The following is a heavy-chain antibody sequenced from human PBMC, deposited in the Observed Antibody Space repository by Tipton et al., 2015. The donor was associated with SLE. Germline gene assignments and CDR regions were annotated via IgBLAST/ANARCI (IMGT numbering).Heavy chain of an antibody. J-gene: IGHJ3*02. CDR3: TRGSGAFDI. CDR1: GFTFGNYG. CDR2: IFHSGYT. V-gene: IGHV4-4*02. Sequence: SLRLSCAASGFTFGNYGMHWVRQPPGKGLEWIGEIFHSGYTSYHPSLRSRVTILIDTSKRHFSLKMTSMTAADTALYYCTRGSGAFDIWGQGTLVTVSS.